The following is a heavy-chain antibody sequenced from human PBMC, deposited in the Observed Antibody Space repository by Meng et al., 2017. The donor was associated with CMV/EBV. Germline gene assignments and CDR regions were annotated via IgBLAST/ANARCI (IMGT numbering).Heavy chain of an antibody. Sequence: GESLKISCAAFGFTFSSYAMYWVRQAPGKGLEWVAVISYDGSSENYADSVKGRFTISRDNSKNTLHLQMTSLRTEDTAVYYCVREVVTRYYYNGMDVWGQGTTVTVSS. J-gene: IGHJ6*02. CDR2: ISYDGSSE. CDR3: VREVVTRYYYNGMDV. V-gene: IGHV3-30-3*01. D-gene: IGHD4-11*01. CDR1: GFTFSSYA.